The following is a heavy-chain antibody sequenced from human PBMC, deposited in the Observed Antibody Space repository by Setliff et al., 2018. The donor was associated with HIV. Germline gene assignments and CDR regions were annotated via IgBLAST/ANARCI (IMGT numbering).Heavy chain of an antibody. J-gene: IGHJ6*03. Sequence: PSETLSLTCYVPDDPISSYYWSWVRQPAGKGLEWIGRLYVSGDTNYNPSLKSRVTMSLDTSKKHFSLKLKSVTAADTAVYYCALTGHRLLRGYMDVWGKGTMVTVSS. D-gene: IGHD2-15*01. V-gene: IGHV4-4*07. CDR2: LYVSGDT. CDR3: ALTGHRLLRGYMDV. CDR1: DDPISSYY.